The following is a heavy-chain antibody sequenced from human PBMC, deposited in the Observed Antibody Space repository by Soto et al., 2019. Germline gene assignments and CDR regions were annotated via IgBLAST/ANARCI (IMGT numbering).Heavy chain of an antibody. CDR2: LYNTGST. V-gene: IGHV4-59*01. J-gene: IGHJ4*02. Sequence: SETLSLTCTVSGASISRYYWSWIRQSPGKGLEWIGYLYNTGSTIYNPSLKSRVTISVDTSKNQFSLKMNSVTAADTAVYYCARASSSSSAADYWGQGTQVTVSS. CDR3: ARASSSSSAADY. CDR1: GASISRYY. D-gene: IGHD6-6*01.